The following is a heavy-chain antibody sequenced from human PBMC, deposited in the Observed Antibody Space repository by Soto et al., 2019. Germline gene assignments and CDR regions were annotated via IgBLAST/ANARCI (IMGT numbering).Heavy chain of an antibody. D-gene: IGHD4-4*01. Sequence: SVKVSCKASGDTFGRFTINWVRQAPGQGLEWMGGIKPISDITNYAQRFQGRVTFTADAYTSTVYLELSSLRSEDTAMYYCARDPSTINKLIGVWFDLWGQGTLVTVSS. J-gene: IGHJ5*02. V-gene: IGHV1-69*13. CDR3: ARDPSTINKLIGVWFDL. CDR1: GDTFGRFT. CDR2: IKPISDIT.